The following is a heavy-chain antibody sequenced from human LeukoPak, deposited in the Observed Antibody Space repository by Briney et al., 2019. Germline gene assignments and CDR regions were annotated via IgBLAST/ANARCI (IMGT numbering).Heavy chain of an antibody. Sequence: SETLSLTCTVSGGSISSSTYHWGWIRQPPGKGLEWIGSIFFSGSTYYNPSLKSRVTISVDTSKNQFSLRLSSVTAADTAVYYCARHGIDVLLKDYCFDYWGQGTRVTVSS. D-gene: IGHD3-16*01. CDR1: GGSISSSTYH. V-gene: IGHV4-39*01. CDR3: ARHGIDVLLKDYCFDY. J-gene: IGHJ4*02. CDR2: IFFSGST.